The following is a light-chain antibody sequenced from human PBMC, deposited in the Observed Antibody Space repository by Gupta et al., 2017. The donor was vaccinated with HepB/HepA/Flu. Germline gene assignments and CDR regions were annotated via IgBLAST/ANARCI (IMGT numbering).Light chain of an antibody. CDR2: DVS. J-gene: IGLJ2*01. CDR3: SSYTDITTSVI. Sequence: QSALTQPDPVSGSPGQSTTISCIGTSSDVGGYKYVSWYQKRPGKAPQLLLYDVSSRPSGVSNRFSGSKSANTASLTISGLQPEDEADYFCSSYTDITTSVIFGGGTRLTVL. V-gene: IGLV2-14*03. CDR1: SSDVGGYKY.